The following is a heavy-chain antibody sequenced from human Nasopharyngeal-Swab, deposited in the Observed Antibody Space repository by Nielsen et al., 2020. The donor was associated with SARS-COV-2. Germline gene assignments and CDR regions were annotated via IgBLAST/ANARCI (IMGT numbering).Heavy chain of an antibody. D-gene: IGHD3-10*01. CDR2: IYYSGST. CDR1: GGSVSSGSYY. Sequence: GSLRLSCTVSGGSVSSGSYYWSWIRQPPGKGLEWIGYIYYSGSTNYNPSLKSRVTISVDTSKNQFSLKLSSVTAADAAVYYCAREHYGSWSPSMDVWGQGTTVTVPS. J-gene: IGHJ6*02. V-gene: IGHV4-61*01. CDR3: AREHYGSWSPSMDV.